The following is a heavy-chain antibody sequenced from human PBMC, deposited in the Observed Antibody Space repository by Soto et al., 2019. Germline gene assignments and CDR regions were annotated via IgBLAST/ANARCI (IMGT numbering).Heavy chain of an antibody. CDR3: ARAVYGGNSGSWYSDL. CDR2: ISAYNGNT. D-gene: IGHD4-17*01. CDR1: GYTFSSYS. V-gene: IGHV1-18*01. J-gene: IGHJ2*01. Sequence: GPEVKKPGASVNVSCKASGYTFSSYSISWVRQAPGQGLEWMGWISAYNGNTNYAQKLKGRVTMTRDTYTKTVNMELRSLTSDDTAVYYCARAVYGGNSGSWYSDLWGRGTLVTVSS.